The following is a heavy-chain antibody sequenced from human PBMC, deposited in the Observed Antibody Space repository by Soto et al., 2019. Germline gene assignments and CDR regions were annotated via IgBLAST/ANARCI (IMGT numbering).Heavy chain of an antibody. Sequence: QVQRVESGGGVVQPGRSLRLSCAASGFTFSSYDMHWVRQAPGKGLEWVAVISYDGSNKYYADSVKGRFTISRDNSKNTLYLQMNSLRAEDTAVYYCAKQLWFGEEYYYGMDVWGQGTTVTVSS. CDR1: GFTFSSYD. J-gene: IGHJ6*02. CDR2: ISYDGSNK. D-gene: IGHD3-10*01. V-gene: IGHV3-30*18. CDR3: AKQLWFGEEYYYGMDV.